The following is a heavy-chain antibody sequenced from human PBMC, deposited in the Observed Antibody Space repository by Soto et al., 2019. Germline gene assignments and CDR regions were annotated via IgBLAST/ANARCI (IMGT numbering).Heavy chain of an antibody. Sequence: EVQLLESGGGLVQPGGSLRLSCAASGITISNYPMSWVRQAPGKGLDWVSGISGSGDRTYYADSAKGRFTISKDICRNSLSLQLDSPGVEDTAVYFCVKDDGGYPSTAPHWGQGTLVTVSS. CDR3: VKDDGGYPSTAPH. V-gene: IGHV3-23*01. J-gene: IGHJ4*02. CDR2: ISGSGDRT. D-gene: IGHD3-22*01. CDR1: GITISNYP.